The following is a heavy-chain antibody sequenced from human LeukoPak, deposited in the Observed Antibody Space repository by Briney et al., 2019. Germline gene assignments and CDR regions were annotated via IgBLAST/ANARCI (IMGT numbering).Heavy chain of an antibody. J-gene: IGHJ5*02. V-gene: IGHV4-34*01. CDR2: INHSGST. Sequence: PSETLSLTCAVYGGSFSGYYWSWIRQPPGKGLEWIGEINHSGSTNYNPSLKSRVTISVDTSKNQFSLKLSSVTAADTAVYYCARAGTLCSRTSCASYNWFDPWGQGTLVTVSS. CDR3: ARAGTLCSRTSCASYNWFDP. D-gene: IGHD2-2*01. CDR1: GGSFSGYY.